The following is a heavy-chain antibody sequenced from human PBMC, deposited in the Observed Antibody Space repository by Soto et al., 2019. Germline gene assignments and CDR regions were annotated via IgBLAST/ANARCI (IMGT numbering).Heavy chain of an antibody. Sequence: SVKVSCKASGGTFSSYAISWGRQAPGQGLEWMGGIIPIFGTANYAQKFQGRVTITADESTSTAYMELSSLRSEDTAVYYCARDTGYCSSTSCLPRGWFDPCGQGTLGTVFS. CDR3: ARDTGYCSSTSCLPRGWFDP. CDR1: GGTFSSYA. CDR2: IIPIFGTA. V-gene: IGHV1-69*13. J-gene: IGHJ5*02. D-gene: IGHD2-2*01.